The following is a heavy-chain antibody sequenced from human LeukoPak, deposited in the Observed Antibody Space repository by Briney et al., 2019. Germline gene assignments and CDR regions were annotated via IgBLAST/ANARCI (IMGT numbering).Heavy chain of an antibody. D-gene: IGHD6-19*01. CDR3: ARQYSSGWYYFDY. CDR1: GGSFSSSTYY. CDR2: IYYSGYT. Sequence: NPSETLSLTCTVSGGSFSSSTYYWGWIRQPPGKGLEWIGSIYYSGYTYYNPSLKSRVTISVDTSKNQFSLKVSSVTAADTAVYYCARQYSSGWYYFDYWGQGTLVTVSS. V-gene: IGHV4-39*01. J-gene: IGHJ4*02.